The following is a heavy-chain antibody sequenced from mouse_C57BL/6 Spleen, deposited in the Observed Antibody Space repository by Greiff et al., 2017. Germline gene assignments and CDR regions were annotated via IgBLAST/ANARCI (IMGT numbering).Heavy chain of an antibody. Sequence: EVQLVESGGGLVKPGGSLKLSCAASGFTFSSYAMSWVRQTPEKRLEWVATISDGGSYTYYPDNVKGRFTISRDNAKNNLYLQMSHLKSEDTARYYCAREGEGRWFAYWGQGTLVTVSA. CDR1: GFTFSSYA. CDR2: ISDGGSYT. CDR3: AREGEGRWFAY. V-gene: IGHV5-4*01. J-gene: IGHJ3*01. D-gene: IGHD3-3*01.